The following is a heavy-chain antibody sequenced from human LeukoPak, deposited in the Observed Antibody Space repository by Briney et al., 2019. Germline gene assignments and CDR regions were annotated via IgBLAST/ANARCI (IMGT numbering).Heavy chain of an antibody. CDR1: GFTFSTHW. CDR3: ARGRGPIEASFDY. Sequence: PGGSLRLSCAASGFTFSTHWMHWVRQAPGKGLVWFSRIYSDGSITGYVDSVKGRFTISRDNAKNTLYLQMNSLRAEDTAVYYCARGRGPIEASFDYWGRGTLVTVSS. J-gene: IGHJ4*02. D-gene: IGHD3-10*01. V-gene: IGHV3-74*01. CDR2: IYSDGSIT.